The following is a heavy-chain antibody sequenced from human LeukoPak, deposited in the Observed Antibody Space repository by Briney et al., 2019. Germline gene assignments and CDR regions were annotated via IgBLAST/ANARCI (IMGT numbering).Heavy chain of an antibody. Sequence: GGSLRLSCAASGFTFDDYAMHWVRQVPGKGLEWVSGISGSIGYADSVKGRFTISRDNAKNSLYLQMNSLRAEDMALYYCAKSKTVTTEFDHWGQGTLVTVSS. D-gene: IGHD4-17*01. CDR2: ISGSI. J-gene: IGHJ4*02. CDR3: AKSKTVTTEFDH. V-gene: IGHV3-9*03. CDR1: GFTFDDYA.